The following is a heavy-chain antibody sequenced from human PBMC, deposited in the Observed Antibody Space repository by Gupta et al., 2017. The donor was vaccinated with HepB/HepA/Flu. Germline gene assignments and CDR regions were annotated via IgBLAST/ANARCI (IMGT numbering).Heavy chain of an antibody. Sequence: EVQLLESGGGLVQPGGSLRLSCAASGFTFSNYAMSWVRQAPGKGLEWVSAISGSGRSTDYADSVKGRFTISRDNSKNTLYLQMYSLRAEDTAVYYCAKNPLVSRPVAFDIWGQGTMVTVSS. CDR1: GFTFSNYA. D-gene: IGHD3-16*02. J-gene: IGHJ3*02. CDR3: AKNPLVSRPVAFDI. CDR2: ISGSGRST. V-gene: IGHV3-23*01.